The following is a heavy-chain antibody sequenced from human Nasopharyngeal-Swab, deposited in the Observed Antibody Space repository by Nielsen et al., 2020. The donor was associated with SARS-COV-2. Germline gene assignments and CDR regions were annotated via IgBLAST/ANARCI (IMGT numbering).Heavy chain of an antibody. Sequence: WIRQPPGKGLEWVSSISSSSSYIYHADSVKGRFTISRDNAKNSLYLQMNSLRAENTAVYYCARDSGYDYVWGDYRYHDYWGQGTLVTVSS. J-gene: IGHJ4*02. D-gene: IGHD3-16*02. V-gene: IGHV3-21*01. CDR2: ISSSSSYI. CDR3: ARDSGYDYVWGDYRYHDY.